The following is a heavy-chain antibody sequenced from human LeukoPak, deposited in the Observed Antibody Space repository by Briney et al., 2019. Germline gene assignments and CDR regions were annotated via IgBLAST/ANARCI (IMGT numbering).Heavy chain of an antibody. CDR3: AKTTITMVRGRGYFDY. J-gene: IGHJ4*02. Sequence: PGGSLRLSCAASGFTFSSYGMHWVRQGPGKGLECVSVISNDGDTYYADSVKGRFTISGDNSKNTLYLQMNSLRAEDTAVYYCAKTTITMVRGRGYFDYWGQGTLVTVSS. CDR2: ISNDGDT. CDR1: GFTFSSYG. D-gene: IGHD3-10*01. V-gene: IGHV3-23*03.